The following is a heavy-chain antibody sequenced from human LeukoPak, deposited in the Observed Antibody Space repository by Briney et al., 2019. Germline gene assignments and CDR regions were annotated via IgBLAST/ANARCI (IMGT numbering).Heavy chain of an antibody. V-gene: IGHV4-59*01. D-gene: IGHD6-13*01. CDR3: ARALEFYSSSATRWFDP. CDR2: IYYSGST. Sequence: VKPSETLSLTCTVSGGSISSYYWSWIRQPPGKGLEWIGYIYYSGSTNYNPSLKSRVTISIDTSKNQFSLKLSSVTAADTAVYYCARALEFYSSSATRWFDPWGQGTLVTVPS. CDR1: GGSISSYY. J-gene: IGHJ5*02.